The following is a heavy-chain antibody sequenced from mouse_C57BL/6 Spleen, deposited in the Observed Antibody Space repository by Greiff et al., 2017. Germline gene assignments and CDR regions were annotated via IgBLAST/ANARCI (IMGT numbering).Heavy chain of an antibody. CDR1: GYTFTDYY. CDR2: INPNNGGT. CDR3: ASDYFDY. Sequence: VQLQQSGPELVKPGASVKISCKASGYTFTDYYMNWVKQSHGKSLEWIGDINPNNGGTSYNQKFKGKATLTVDKSSSTAYMELLSLTSEDSAVYYCASDYFDYWGQGTTLTVSS. V-gene: IGHV1-26*01. J-gene: IGHJ2*01.